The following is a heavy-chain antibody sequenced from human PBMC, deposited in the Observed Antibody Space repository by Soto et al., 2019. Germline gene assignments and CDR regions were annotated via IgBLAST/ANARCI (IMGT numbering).Heavy chain of an antibody. J-gene: IGHJ4*02. Sequence: ASVKVSCKASGYTFTSYGISWVRQAPGQGLEWMGWISAYNGNTNYAQKLRGRVTMTTDTSTSTAYMELRSLRSDDTAVYYCARDYGSGSYYFPPVDYWGQGTLVTVSS. CDR1: GYTFTSYG. V-gene: IGHV1-18*01. CDR3: ARDYGSGSYYFPPVDY. D-gene: IGHD3-10*01. CDR2: ISAYNGNT.